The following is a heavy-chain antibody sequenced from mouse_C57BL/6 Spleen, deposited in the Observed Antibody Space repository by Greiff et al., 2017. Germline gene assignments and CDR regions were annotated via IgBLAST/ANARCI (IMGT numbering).Heavy chain of an antibody. CDR1: GFNIKDYY. J-gene: IGHJ4*01. CDR3: TRGSNYINYYAMDY. V-gene: IGHV14-1*01. D-gene: IGHD2-5*01. CDR2: IDPEDGDT. Sequence: EVQGVESGAELVRPGASVKLSCTASGFNIKDYYMHWVKQRPEQGLEWIGGIDPEDGDTEYAPKFQGKATMTAATSSNTAYLQLSSLTSEDTAVYYCTRGSNYINYYAMDYWGQGTSVTVSS.